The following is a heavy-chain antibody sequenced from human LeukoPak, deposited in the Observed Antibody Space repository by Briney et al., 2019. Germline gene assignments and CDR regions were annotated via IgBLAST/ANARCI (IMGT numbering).Heavy chain of an antibody. D-gene: IGHD3-16*01. Sequence: GGSLRLSCAASGFTFSSYALHWVRQAPGKGLEYVSGISVNGDSTYYADFVKGRFTISRDNSRNTLNLQMGGLRAEDTAVYYCARIGPGGHFDYLRQGTLVTVSS. V-gene: IGHV3-64*02. J-gene: IGHJ4*02. CDR2: ISVNGDST. CDR3: ARIGPGGHFDY. CDR1: GFTFSSYA.